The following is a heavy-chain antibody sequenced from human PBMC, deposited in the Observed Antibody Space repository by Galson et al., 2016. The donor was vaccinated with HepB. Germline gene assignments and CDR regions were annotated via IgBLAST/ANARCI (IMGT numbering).Heavy chain of an antibody. CDR1: GVSLSSYY. Sequence: ETLSLTCTVSGVSLSSYYWSWVRQPPGKRLEWIGDIYYSGTTNYKPSLKSRVTISVDTSKNQFSLRLSSVTAADTAVYYCARMDPALISGFDYWGQGTLVTVSS. D-gene: IGHD2-15*01. CDR2: IYYSGTT. V-gene: IGHV4-59*01. J-gene: IGHJ4*02. CDR3: ARMDPALISGFDY.